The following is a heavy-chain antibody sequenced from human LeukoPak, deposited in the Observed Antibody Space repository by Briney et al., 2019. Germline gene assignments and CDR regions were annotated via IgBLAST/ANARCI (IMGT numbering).Heavy chain of an antibody. V-gene: IGHV3-23*01. D-gene: IGHD3-22*01. CDR1: GFSFSTYS. J-gene: IGHJ4*02. CDR2: ITGSGANT. Sequence: GGSLTLSCAGSGFSFSTYSMNWVRQAPGKGLEWVSGITGSGANTYYADSVKGRFTISRDNSKNTPYLRMNSLRAEDTAVYYCYYYDSSGFYPQTKIDYWGQGTLVTVSS. CDR3: YYYDSSGFYPQTKIDY.